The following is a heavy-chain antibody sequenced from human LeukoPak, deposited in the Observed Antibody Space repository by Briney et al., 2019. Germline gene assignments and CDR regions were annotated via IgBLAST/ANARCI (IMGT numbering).Heavy chain of an antibody. CDR2: ISDSGNSI. CDR3: ARDMFFGVVTNRLDP. V-gene: IGHV3-11*04. Sequence: NPGGSLRLSCEGSGFTFNDYQMMWIRQAPGKGLEWISIISDSGNSIYYAKSVKGRFIVSRDDARNSVYLQMNSLRVEGTAVYYCARDMFFGVVTNRLDPWGQGTLVTVSS. J-gene: IGHJ4*03. CDR1: GFTFNDYQ. D-gene: IGHD3-3*01.